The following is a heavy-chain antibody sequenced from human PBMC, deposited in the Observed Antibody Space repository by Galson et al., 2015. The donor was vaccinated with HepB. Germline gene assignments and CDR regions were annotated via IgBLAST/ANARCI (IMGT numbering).Heavy chain of an antibody. CDR1: GFTFSIYG. CDR3: ARIARQQLNYYVDF. CDR2: TSAYDGNT. V-gene: IGHV1-18*04. D-gene: IGHD6-13*01. J-gene: IGHJ4*02. Sequence: SVKVSCKASGFTFSIYGFSWVRQAPGQGLEWVGWTSAYDGNTNYAQKFQGRVTMTTDTPTNTAYMELGGLRSDDTAVYYCARIARQQLNYYVDFWGQGTLVTVSS.